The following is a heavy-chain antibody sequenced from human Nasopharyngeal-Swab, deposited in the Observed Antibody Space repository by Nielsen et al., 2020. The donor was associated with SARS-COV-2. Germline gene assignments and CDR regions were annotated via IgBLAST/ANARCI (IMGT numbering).Heavy chain of an antibody. CDR2: ITGNNDYT. Sequence: ASVKVSCKASGYTSTTYGISWVRQAPGQGLEWMGWITGNNDYTNYAQDFQGRVTMTTDTSTSTAHMELRSLRSDDAAVYYCARKGGTTDFDFWGQGTLVTVSS. CDR1: GYTSTTYG. J-gene: IGHJ4*02. V-gene: IGHV1-18*01. CDR3: ARKGGTTDFDF. D-gene: IGHD1-14*01.